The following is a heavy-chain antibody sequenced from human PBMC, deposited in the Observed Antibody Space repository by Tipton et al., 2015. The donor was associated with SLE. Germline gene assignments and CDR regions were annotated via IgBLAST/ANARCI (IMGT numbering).Heavy chain of an antibody. CDR2: IYSSGST. Sequence: TLSLTCAVYGGSFSGYYWSWIRQSPGKGLEWIGRIYSSGSTKYNPSLKSRVTISVDTSKNQFSLKLSSVTAADTAVYYCARHPGGSSFDYWGQGTLVTASS. J-gene: IGHJ4*02. D-gene: IGHD1-26*01. V-gene: IGHV4-59*10. CDR1: GGSFSGYY. CDR3: ARHPGGSSFDY.